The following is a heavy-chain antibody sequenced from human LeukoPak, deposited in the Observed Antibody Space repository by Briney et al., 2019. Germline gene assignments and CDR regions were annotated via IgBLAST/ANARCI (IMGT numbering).Heavy chain of an antibody. V-gene: IGHV4-4*02. D-gene: IGHD3-16*02. CDR1: GGSISSNNW. CDR3: ARVRSYRLVWAFDI. Sequence: SETLSLTCAVSGGSISSNNWWGWVRQPPGKGLEWIGEINHSGSTNYNPSLKSRVTISVDTSKNQFSLKLSSVTAADTAVYYCARVRSYRLVWAFDIWGQGTMVTVSS. J-gene: IGHJ3*02. CDR2: INHSGST.